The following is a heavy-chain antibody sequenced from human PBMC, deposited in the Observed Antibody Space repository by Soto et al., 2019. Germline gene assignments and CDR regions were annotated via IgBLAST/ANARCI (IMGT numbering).Heavy chain of an antibody. Sequence: SETLSLTCTVSGGSISSGGYYWSWIRQHPGKGLEWIGYIYYSGSTYYNPSLKSRVTISVDTSKNQFSLKLSSVTAADTAVYYCARGGITIFGAGDPGDYWGQGTLVTVSS. CDR3: ARGGITIFGAGDPGDY. D-gene: IGHD3-3*01. CDR2: IYYSGST. J-gene: IGHJ4*02. CDR1: GGSISSGGYY. V-gene: IGHV4-31*03.